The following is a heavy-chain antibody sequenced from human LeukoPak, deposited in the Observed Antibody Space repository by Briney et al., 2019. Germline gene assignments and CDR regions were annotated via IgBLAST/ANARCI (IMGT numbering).Heavy chain of an antibody. CDR2: ISGDGSVT. CDR3: ARYSSSTGGASYYLDY. D-gene: IGHD6-6*01. Sequence: GGSLRLSCTASGFTLRNYWLHWVRQVPGKRLVWVSRISGDGSVTNYADSVQGRFTISRDNAKNTLYLQIDSLRSEDTAVYYCARYSSSTGGASYYLDYWGHGTLVTVSS. CDR1: GFTLRNYW. V-gene: IGHV3-74*01. J-gene: IGHJ4*01.